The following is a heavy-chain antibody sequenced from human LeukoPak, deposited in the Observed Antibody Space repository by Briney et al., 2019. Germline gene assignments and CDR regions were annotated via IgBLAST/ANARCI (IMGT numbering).Heavy chain of an antibody. CDR2: IYHSGST. J-gene: IGHJ6*04. CDR3: AGTLGGYCSGGSCHKDYYYGMDV. V-gene: IGHV4-38-2*01. D-gene: IGHD2-15*01. Sequence: SETLSLTCAVSGYSISSGYYWGWIRQPPGKGLDWIGSIYHSGSTYYNPSLKSRVTISVDTSKNQFSLKLSSVTAADTAVYYCAGTLGGYCSGGSCHKDYYYGMDVWGKGTTVTVSS. CDR1: GYSISSGYY.